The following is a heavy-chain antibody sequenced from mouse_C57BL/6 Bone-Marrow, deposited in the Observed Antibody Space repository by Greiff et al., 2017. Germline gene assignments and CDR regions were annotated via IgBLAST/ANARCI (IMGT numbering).Heavy chain of an antibody. V-gene: IGHV1-81*01. CDR1: GYTFTSYG. Sequence: VQLKQSGAELARPGASVKLSCKASGYTFTSYGISWVKQRTGQGLEWIGEIYPRSGNTYYNEKFKGKATLTADKSSSTAYMELRSLTSEDSAVYFCARRAGLHAMDYWGQGTSVTVSS. D-gene: IGHD2-13*01. CDR3: ARRAGLHAMDY. J-gene: IGHJ4*01. CDR2: IYPRSGNT.